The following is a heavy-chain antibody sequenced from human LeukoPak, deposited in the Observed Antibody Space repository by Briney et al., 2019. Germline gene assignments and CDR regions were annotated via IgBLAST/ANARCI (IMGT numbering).Heavy chain of an antibody. CDR1: GGSFSGYY. D-gene: IGHD3-3*01. V-gene: IGHV4-34*01. CDR3: AREWTTIFGVVTD. CDR2: INHSGGT. Sequence: SETLSLTCAVYGGSFSGYYWSWIRQPPGKGLEWIGEINHSGGTNYNPSLKSRVTISVDTSKNQFSLKLSSVTAADTAVYYCAREWTTIFGVVTDWGQGTLVTVSS. J-gene: IGHJ4*02.